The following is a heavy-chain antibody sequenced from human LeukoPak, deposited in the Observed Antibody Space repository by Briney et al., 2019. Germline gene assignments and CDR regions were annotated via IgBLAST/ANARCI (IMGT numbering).Heavy chain of an antibody. V-gene: IGHV4-59*12. Sequence: SETLSLTCTVSGGSISSYYWSWIRQPPGKGLEWIGYIYYSGSTYYNPSLKSRVTISVDTSKNQFSLKLSSVTAADTAVYCCARDRSTTVTTGAFDIWGQGTMVTVSS. CDR2: IYYSGST. J-gene: IGHJ3*02. D-gene: IGHD4-17*01. CDR3: ARDRSTTVTTGAFDI. CDR1: GGSISSYY.